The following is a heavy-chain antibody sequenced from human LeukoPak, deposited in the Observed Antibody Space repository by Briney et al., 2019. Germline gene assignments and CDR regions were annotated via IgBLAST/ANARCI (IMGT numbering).Heavy chain of an antibody. V-gene: IGHV3-23*01. J-gene: IGHJ4*02. CDR2: INGRGDTT. CDR3: ARDPIYYGSGSYPLDY. D-gene: IGHD3-10*01. Sequence: PGGSLRLSCAASGFTFSNYAMSWVRQAPGKGLEWVSAINGRGDTTYYADAVKGRFTISRDNSKNTLYLQMNSLRAEDTAVYYCARDPIYYGSGSYPLDYWGQGTLVTVSS. CDR1: GFTFSNYA.